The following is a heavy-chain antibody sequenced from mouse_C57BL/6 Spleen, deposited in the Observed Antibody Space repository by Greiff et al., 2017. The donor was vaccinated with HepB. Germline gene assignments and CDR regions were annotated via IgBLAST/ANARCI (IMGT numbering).Heavy chain of an antibody. Sequence: VQLQQSGPELVKPGASVKMSCKASGYTFTDYNMHWVKQSHGKSLEWIGYINPNNGGTSYNQKFKGKATLTVNKSSSTAYMELRSLTSEDSAVYYCARTTAAQATFAYWGQGTLVTVSA. CDR1: GYTFTDYN. CDR3: ARTTAAQATFAY. CDR2: INPNNGGT. D-gene: IGHD3-2*02. V-gene: IGHV1-22*01. J-gene: IGHJ3*01.